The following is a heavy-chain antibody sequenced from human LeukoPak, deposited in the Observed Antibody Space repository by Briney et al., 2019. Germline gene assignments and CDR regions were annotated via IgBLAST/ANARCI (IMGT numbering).Heavy chain of an antibody. CDR1: GYTFTGYY. J-gene: IGHJ4*02. CDR3: AREDVSAYYFDY. D-gene: IGHD3-16*01. Sequence: GASVKVSCKASGYTFTGYYIHWVRQAPGQGLEWMGRINPNSGGTNYAQKFQGRVTMTRDTSISTAYMELSWLRSDDTAVYYCAREDVSAYYFDYWGQGTLVTVSS. CDR2: INPNSGGT. V-gene: IGHV1-2*06.